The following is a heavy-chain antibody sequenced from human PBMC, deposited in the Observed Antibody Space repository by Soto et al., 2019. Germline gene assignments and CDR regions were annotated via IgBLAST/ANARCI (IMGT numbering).Heavy chain of an antibody. CDR3: VRVVAITGDPDN. D-gene: IGHD1-1*01. V-gene: IGHV1-69*12. CDR1: GGTFSSYA. Sequence: QVQLVQSGAEVRQPASSVKVSCKTSGGTFSSYALSWVRQAPGQGLEWMGGIVPIVDTSTYAQKFQGRVTITADESTSTVYMELSSLRSDDTAVYYCVRVVAITGDPDNWGQGTLVTVSS. J-gene: IGHJ4*02. CDR2: IVPIVDTS.